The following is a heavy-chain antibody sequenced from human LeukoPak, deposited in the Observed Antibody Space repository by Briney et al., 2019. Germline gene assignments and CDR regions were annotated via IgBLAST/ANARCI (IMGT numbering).Heavy chain of an antibody. CDR3: ARIRFLEFENWFDP. CDR1: GFTFSDYY. CDR2: ISSSGSTI. Sequence: GGSLRLSCAASGFTFSDYYMGWIRQAPGKGLEWVSYISSSGSTIYYADSVKGRFTISRDNAKNSLYLQMNSLRAEDTAVYYCARIRFLEFENWFDPWGQGTLVTVSS. J-gene: IGHJ5*02. V-gene: IGHV3-11*01. D-gene: IGHD3-3*01.